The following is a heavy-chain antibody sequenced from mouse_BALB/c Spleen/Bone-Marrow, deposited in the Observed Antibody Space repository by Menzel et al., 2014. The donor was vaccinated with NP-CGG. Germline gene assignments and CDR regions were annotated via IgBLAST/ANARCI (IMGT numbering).Heavy chain of an antibody. CDR1: GFTFSDYY. J-gene: IGHJ3*01. CDR3: ARPLYDGYYVAY. CDR2: ISNGGGST. V-gene: IGHV5-12*02. Sequence: EVKLMESGGGLVQPGGSLKLSCATSGFTFSDYYMYWVRQTPEKRLEWVAYISNGGGSTYYPDTVKGRFTISRDNAKNPLYLQMSRLKSEDTAMYYCARPLYDGYYVAYWGQGTLVTVSA. D-gene: IGHD2-3*01.